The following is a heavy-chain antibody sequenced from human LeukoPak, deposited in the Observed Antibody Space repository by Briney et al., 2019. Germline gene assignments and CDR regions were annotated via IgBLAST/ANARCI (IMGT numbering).Heavy chain of an antibody. Sequence: PSETLSLTCTVSGGSISSYYWSWIRQPAGKGLEWIGRIYTSGSTNYNPSLKSRVTMSVDTSKNQFSLQLSSVTAADTAVYYCAGLLRYFDFDLWGRGTLVTVSS. CDR3: AGLLRYFDFDL. D-gene: IGHD3-9*01. CDR2: IYTSGST. CDR1: GGSISSYY. V-gene: IGHV4-4*07. J-gene: IGHJ2*01.